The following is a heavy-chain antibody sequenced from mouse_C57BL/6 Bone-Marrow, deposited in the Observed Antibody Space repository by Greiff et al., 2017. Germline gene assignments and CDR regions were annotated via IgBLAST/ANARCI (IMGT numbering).Heavy chain of an antibody. J-gene: IGHJ3*01. Sequence: EVKLMESGPVLVKPGASVKMSCKASGYTFTDYYMNWVKQSHGKSLEWIGVINPYNGGTSYNQKFKGKATLTVDKSSSTAYMELNSLTSGDSAVYYCVYDYDVSWFAYWGQGTLVTVSA. CDR1: GYTFTDYY. V-gene: IGHV1-19*01. CDR3: VYDYDVSWFAY. CDR2: INPYNGGT. D-gene: IGHD2-4*01.